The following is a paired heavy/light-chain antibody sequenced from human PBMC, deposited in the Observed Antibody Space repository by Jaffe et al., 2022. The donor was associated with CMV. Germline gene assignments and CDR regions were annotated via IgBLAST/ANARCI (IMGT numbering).Heavy chain of an antibody. CDR2: VFYRRSA. D-gene: IGHD1-1*01. Sequence: QVQLQESGPGLVKPSETLTLTCSVSAGAIVSYYWSWIRQSPGKGLEWIGYVFYRRSATYNPSLQSRVYMSVDTSKNEFSLTMDSVTVADTGMYFCARWNANNLDSWGQGILVTVSS. CDR1: AGAIVSYY. J-gene: IGHJ4*02. CDR3: ARWNANNLDS. V-gene: IGHV4-59*01.
Light chain of an antibody. CDR1: STHIASDF. CDR2: END. J-gene: IGLJ3*02. CDR3: GAWDNRLSAWV. Sequence: QSVLTQPPSVSAAPGQRVTISCSTGSTHIASDFVSWYQQLPGTAPKLLIYENDKRPSTIPDRFSGSKSGTSATLGITGLQTGDEADYYCGAWDNRLSAWVFGGGTKVTV. V-gene: IGLV1-51*02.